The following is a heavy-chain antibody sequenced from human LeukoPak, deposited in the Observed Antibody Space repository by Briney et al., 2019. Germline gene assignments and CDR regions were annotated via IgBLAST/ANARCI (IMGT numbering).Heavy chain of an antibody. V-gene: IGHV4-59*08. J-gene: IGHJ4*02. CDR2: IYYSGST. D-gene: IGHD2-2*01. CDR1: GGSISSYY. Sequence: SETLSLTCTVSGGSISSYYWSWIRQPPGKGLEWIGYIYYSGSTNYNPSLKSRVTISVDTSKNQFSLKLSSVTAADTAVYYCARQTGYCSSTSCYDYFDYWGQGTLVTVSS. CDR3: ARQTGYCSSTSCYDYFDY.